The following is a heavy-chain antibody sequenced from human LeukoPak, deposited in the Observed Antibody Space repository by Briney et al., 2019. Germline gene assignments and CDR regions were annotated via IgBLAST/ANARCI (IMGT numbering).Heavy chain of an antibody. D-gene: IGHD5-12*01. CDR2: IKQDGSEK. J-gene: IGHJ4*02. CDR1: GFTFSSYW. V-gene: IGHV3-7*03. CDR3: ATLPEWLRFASGWIDY. Sequence: GGSLRLSCAASGFTFSSYWMSWVRQAPGKGLEWVANIKQDGSEKYYVDSVKGRFTISRDNAKNSLYLQMNSLRAEDTAVYYCATLPEWLRFASGWIDYWGQGTLVTVSS.